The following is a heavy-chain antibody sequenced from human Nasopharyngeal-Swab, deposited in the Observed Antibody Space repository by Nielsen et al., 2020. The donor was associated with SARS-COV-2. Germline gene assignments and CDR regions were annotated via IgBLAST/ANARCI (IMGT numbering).Heavy chain of an antibody. D-gene: IGHD3-3*01. CDR1: GGSISSGGYY. CDR3: ARGATIFGVVAYGMDV. J-gene: IGHJ6*02. CDR2: IYYSGST. Sequence: SETLSLTCTVSGGSISSGGYYWSWIRQHPGKGLEWIGYIYYSGSTYYNPSLKSRVTISVDTSKNQFSLKLSSVTAAAAAVYYCARGATIFGVVAYGMDVWGQGTTVTVSS. V-gene: IGHV4-31*03.